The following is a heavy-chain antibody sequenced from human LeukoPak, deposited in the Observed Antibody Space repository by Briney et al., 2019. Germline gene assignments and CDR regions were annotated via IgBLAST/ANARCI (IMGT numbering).Heavy chain of an antibody. CDR1: GFTFSSYG. J-gene: IGHJ4*02. V-gene: IGHV3-30*02. CDR3: TGYYDSSGLLGY. CDR2: IRYDGSNK. Sequence: GGSLRLSCAASGFTFSSYGMHWVRQAPGKGLEWVAFIRYDGSNKYYADSVKGRFTISRDNSKNTPYLQMNSLRAEDTAVYYCTGYYDSSGLLGYSGQGTLVTVSS. D-gene: IGHD3-22*01.